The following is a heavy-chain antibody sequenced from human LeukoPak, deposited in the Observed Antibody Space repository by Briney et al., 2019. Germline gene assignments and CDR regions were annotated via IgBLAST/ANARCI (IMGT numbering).Heavy chain of an antibody. J-gene: IGHJ4*02. V-gene: IGHV3-7*01. CDR2: INHDGSSE. Sequence: GGSLRLSCAASGFTLSSHWMSWVRQAPGKGLEWVANINHDGSSENYVDSVKGRFTISRDNAKNSLYLQMDSLRVVDTALYYCAREGSGYDYWGRGTLATVSS. D-gene: IGHD2-15*01. CDR1: GFTLSSHW. CDR3: AREGSGYDY.